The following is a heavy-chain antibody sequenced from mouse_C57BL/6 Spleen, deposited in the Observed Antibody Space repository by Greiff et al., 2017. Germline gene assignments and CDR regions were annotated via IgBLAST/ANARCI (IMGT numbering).Heavy chain of an antibody. J-gene: IGHJ1*03. D-gene: IGHD1-1*01. V-gene: IGHV1-9*01. Sequence: QVQLKESGAELMKPGASVKLSCKATGYTFTGYWIEWVKQRPGHGLEWIGEILPGSGSTNYNEKFKGKATFTADTSSNTAYMQRSSLTTEDSAIYYCVDPDYGSSRPYWYFDVWGTGTTGTVSS. CDR1: GYTFTGYW. CDR2: ILPGSGST. CDR3: VDPDYGSSRPYWYFDV.